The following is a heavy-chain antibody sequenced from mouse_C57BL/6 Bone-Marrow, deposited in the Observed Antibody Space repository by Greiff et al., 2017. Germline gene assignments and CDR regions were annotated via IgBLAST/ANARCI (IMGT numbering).Heavy chain of an antibody. J-gene: IGHJ4*01. V-gene: IGHV3-3*01. D-gene: IGHD1-1*01. CDR2: TFYSGIT. Sequence: VQLQQSGPSLVRPSQTLSLTCTVTGFSINSDCYWIWIRQFPGNKLEYIGYTFYSGITYYNPSLESRTYITRDTSKNQFSLKLSSVTTEDTATYYCARDPYYYGSSFQDAMDYWGQGTSVTVSS. CDR3: ARDPYYYGSSFQDAMDY. CDR1: GFSINSDCY.